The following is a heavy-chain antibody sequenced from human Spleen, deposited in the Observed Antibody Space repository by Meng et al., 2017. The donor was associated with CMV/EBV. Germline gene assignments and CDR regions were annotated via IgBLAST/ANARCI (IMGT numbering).Heavy chain of an antibody. D-gene: IGHD2-2*01. CDR3: ARNLGYCSSTSCYYYYYYGMDV. CDR1: GGSFSGYY. J-gene: IGHJ6*02. CDR2: INHSGST. Sequence: SETLSLTCAVYGGSFSGYYWSWIRQPPGKGLEWIGEINHSGSTNYNPSLKSRVTISVDTSKNQFSLKLSSVTAADTAVYYCARNLGYCSSTSCYYYYYYGMDVWGQGTTVTV. V-gene: IGHV4-34*01.